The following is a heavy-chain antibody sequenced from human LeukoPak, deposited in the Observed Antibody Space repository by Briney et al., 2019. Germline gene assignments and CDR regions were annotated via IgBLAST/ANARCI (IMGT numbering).Heavy chain of an antibody. J-gene: IGHJ5*02. V-gene: IGHV1-46*01. CDR3: ARAGDTYYDILTGDWFDP. CDR2: INPSGGST. Sequence: ASVKVSCKASGYTFTSYYRHWVRQAPGQGLEWMGIINPSGGSTSYAQKFQGRVTMTRDTSTSTVYMELSSLRSEDTAVYYCARAGDTYYDILTGDWFDPWGQGTLVTVSS. CDR1: GYTFTSYY. D-gene: IGHD3-9*01.